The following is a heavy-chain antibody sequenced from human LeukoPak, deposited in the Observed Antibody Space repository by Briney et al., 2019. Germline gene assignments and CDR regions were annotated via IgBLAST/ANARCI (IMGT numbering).Heavy chain of an antibody. D-gene: IGHD2-2*01. J-gene: IGHJ3*02. Sequence: GASVKVSCKASGGTFSSYAISWVRQAPGQGLGWMGGIIPIFGTANYAQKFQGRVTITADESTSTAYMELSSLRSEDTAVYYCARAGGCSSTSCYYLNDAFDIWGQGTMVTVSS. CDR2: IIPIFGTA. CDR3: ARAGGCSSTSCYYLNDAFDI. V-gene: IGHV1-69*13. CDR1: GGTFSSYA.